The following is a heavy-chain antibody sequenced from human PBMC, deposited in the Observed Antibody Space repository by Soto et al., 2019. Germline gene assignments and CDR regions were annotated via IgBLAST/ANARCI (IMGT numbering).Heavy chain of an antibody. Sequence: PGESLKISCKGSGYSFTNYWIGWVRQMPGKGLEWMGIIYPGDSDTRYSPSFQGQVTISADKSISTAYLQWSSLKASDTAMYYCASSAYGIAAAGYFDYWGQGTLVTVSS. J-gene: IGHJ4*02. CDR3: ASSAYGIAAAGYFDY. D-gene: IGHD6-13*01. CDR2: IYPGDSDT. CDR1: GYSFTNYW. V-gene: IGHV5-51*01.